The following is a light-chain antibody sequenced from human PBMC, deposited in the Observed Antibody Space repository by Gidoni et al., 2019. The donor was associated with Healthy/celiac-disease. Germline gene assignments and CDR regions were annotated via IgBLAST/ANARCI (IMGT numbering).Light chain of an antibody. J-gene: IGKJ1*01. CDR2: DAS. V-gene: IGKV3-11*01. CDR3: QQRSSWA. CDR1: QSVSSY. Sequence: EIVLTQSPATLSLSPGERATLSCRASQSVSSYLAWYQQKPGQAPRLLIYDASNRATGIPARFSGSGSGTDFTLTISSLEPEDFALYYCQQRSSWAFGQGTKVEIK.